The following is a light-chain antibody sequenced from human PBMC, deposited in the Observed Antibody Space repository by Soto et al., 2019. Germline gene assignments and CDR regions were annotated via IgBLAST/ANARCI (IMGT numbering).Light chain of an antibody. Sequence: DIQMTQSPSSLSASVGDRVTITCRARQGIRNDLNWYQQKPGQAPKRLIYAASRLQSGVPSRFSGGGSGTECTLTISSRQPEDFATYYCLQHNNDPRTFGQGTKVEIK. V-gene: IGKV1-17*01. J-gene: IGKJ1*01. CDR2: AAS. CDR1: QGIRND. CDR3: LQHNNDPRT.